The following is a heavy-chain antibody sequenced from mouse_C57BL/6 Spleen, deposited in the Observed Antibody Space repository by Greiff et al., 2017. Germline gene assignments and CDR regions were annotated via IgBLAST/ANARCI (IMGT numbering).Heavy chain of an antibody. J-gene: IGHJ2*01. CDR1: GYAFSSSW. Sequence: QVQLQQSGPELVKPGASVKISCKASGYAFSSSWMNWVKQRPGKGLEWIGRIYPGDGDTNYNGKFKGKATLTADKSSSTAYMQLSSLTSEDSAVYFCARYYYGSSPDWGQGTTLTVSA. CDR3: ARYYYGSSPD. CDR2: IYPGDGDT. D-gene: IGHD1-1*01. V-gene: IGHV1-82*01.